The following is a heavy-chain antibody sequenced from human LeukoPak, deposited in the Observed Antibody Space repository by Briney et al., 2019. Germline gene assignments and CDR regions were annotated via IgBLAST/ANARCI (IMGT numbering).Heavy chain of an antibody. CDR1: GFTFSDYY. J-gene: IGHJ5*02. CDR2: ISSSGSTI. V-gene: IGHV3-11*04. CDR3: ASTLSSSSFNWFDP. Sequence: PGGSLRLSCAASGFTFSDYYMSWIRQAPGKGLEWVSYISSSGSTIYYADSVKGRFTISRDNAKNSLYLQMNSLRAEDTAVYYCASTLSSSSFNWFDPWGQGTLVTVSS. D-gene: IGHD6-13*01.